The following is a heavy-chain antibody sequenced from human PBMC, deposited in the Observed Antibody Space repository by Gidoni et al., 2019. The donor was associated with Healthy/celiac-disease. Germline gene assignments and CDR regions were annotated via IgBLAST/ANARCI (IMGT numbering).Heavy chain of an antibody. V-gene: IGHV4-59*01. Sequence: QVQLQESGPGLVKPSETLSLTCTVSGGSISSYYWSWIRQPPGKGLEWIGYIYYSGSTNYNPSLKSRVTISVDTSKNQFSLKLSSVTAADTAVYYCARENDYGDYVAQSVAFDIWGQGTMVTVSS. J-gene: IGHJ3*02. D-gene: IGHD4-17*01. CDR2: IYYSGST. CDR1: GGSISSYY. CDR3: ARENDYGDYVAQSVAFDI.